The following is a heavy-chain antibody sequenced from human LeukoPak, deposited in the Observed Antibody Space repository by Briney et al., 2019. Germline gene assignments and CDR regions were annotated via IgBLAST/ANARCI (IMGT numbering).Heavy chain of an antibody. D-gene: IGHD2-2*01. CDR2: TSAYTSNT. CDR3: ARDIVVVPAALDAFDI. Sequence: ASVNVSCKTSGFTFNLYGFSWVRQAPGQGLEWMGWTSAYTSNTNYAQNFQGRVTMTTDTSTSTAYMELRSLRSDDTAVYYCARDIVVVPAALDAFDIWGQGTMVTVSS. V-gene: IGHV1-18*01. J-gene: IGHJ3*02. CDR1: GFTFNLYG.